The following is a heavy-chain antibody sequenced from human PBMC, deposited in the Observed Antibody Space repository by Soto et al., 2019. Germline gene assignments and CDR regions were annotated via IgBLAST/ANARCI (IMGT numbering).Heavy chain of an antibody. Sequence: GGSLRLSCAASGFTFSSYAMSWVRQAPGKGLEWVSAISGSGGSTYYADSVKGRFTISRDNSKNTLYLQMNSLRAEDTAVYYCAKARPGIAVAGIAYFDYWGQGTPVTVSS. CDR3: AKARPGIAVAGIAYFDY. J-gene: IGHJ4*02. CDR2: ISGSGGST. D-gene: IGHD6-19*01. V-gene: IGHV3-23*01. CDR1: GFTFSSYA.